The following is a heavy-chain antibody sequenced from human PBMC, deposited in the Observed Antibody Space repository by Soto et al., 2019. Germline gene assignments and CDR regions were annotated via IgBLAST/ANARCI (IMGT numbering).Heavy chain of an antibody. D-gene: IGHD6-19*01. J-gene: IGHJ4*02. CDR2: IYHSGST. CDR3: ARVHSSGWYYFDY. CDR1: RSRDW. V-gene: IGHV4-4*02. Sequence: RSRDWRRRVRKPPGKGLEWIGEIYHSGSTNYNPSLKSRVTISVDKSKNQFSLKLSSVTAADTAVYYCARVHSSGWYYFDYWGQGTLVTVSS.